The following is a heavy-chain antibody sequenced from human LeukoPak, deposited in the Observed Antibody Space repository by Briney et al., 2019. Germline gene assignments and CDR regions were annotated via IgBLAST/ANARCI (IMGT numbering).Heavy chain of an antibody. J-gene: IGHJ6*02. CDR2: INPNSGAP. D-gene: IGHD3-3*01. V-gene: IGHV1-2*02. CDR1: GYTFTGYY. Sequence: GASVKVSCKASGYTFTGYYIHWVRQAPGQGLEWMGWINPNSGAPNYAQKFQGRVTMTRDTSITTAHMELSRLRPDGTAVYYCARDQFYGMDVWGQGTTVTVSS. CDR3: ARDQFYGMDV.